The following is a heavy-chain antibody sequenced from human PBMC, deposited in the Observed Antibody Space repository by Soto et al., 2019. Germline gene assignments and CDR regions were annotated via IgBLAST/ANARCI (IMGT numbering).Heavy chain of an antibody. Sequence: QVQLVQSGSEVKKPGASVKVSCKASAYSFKNNGISWVRQAPGQGLEWMGWNSVYDGQIKFARSVQDRVTMTTNTSTSTAYMELRSLGSDDTAVYSCATQSSDKSGYDYWGQGTLVTVSS. CDR1: AYSFKNNG. V-gene: IGHV1-18*04. D-gene: IGHD3-22*01. CDR3: ATQSSDKSGYDY. J-gene: IGHJ4*02. CDR2: NSVYDGQI.